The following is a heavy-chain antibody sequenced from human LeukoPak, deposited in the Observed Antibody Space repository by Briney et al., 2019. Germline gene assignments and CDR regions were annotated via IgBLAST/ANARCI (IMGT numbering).Heavy chain of an antibody. CDR1: GGSISSGSYY. J-gene: IGHJ4*02. CDR3: ARNRAYCSSTSCYHDDY. D-gene: IGHD2-2*01. CDR2: IYTSGST. Sequence: SETLSLTCTVSGGSISSGSYYWSWIRQPAGKGLECIGRIYTSGSTNYNPSLKSRVTISVDTSKNQFSLKLSSVTAADTAVYYCARNRAYCSSTSCYHDDYWGQGTLVTVSS. V-gene: IGHV4-61*02.